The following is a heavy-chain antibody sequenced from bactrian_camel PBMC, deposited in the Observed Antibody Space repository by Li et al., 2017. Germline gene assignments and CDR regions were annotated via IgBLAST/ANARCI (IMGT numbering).Heavy chain of an antibody. CDR1: RYTYSRFC. CDR2: NDSDGST. CDR3: AADTTVGRWNLFLASQWKY. V-gene: IGHV3S26*01. Sequence: HVQLVESGGGSVQPGGSLKLSCVASRYTYSRFCMGWFRQAPGKEREGVAHNDSDGSTSYADSVKGRFTISKDNAKNTLDLQMDNLGTEDTAMYYCAADTTVGRWNLFLASQWKYWGQGTQVTVS. J-gene: IGHJ4*01. D-gene: IGHD1*01.